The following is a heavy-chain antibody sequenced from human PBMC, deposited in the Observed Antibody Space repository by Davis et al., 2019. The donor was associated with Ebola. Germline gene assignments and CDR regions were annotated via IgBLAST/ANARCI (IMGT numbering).Heavy chain of an antibody. CDR1: GFDFSPYK. D-gene: IGHD6-13*01. Sequence: GESLKISCVGSGFDFSPYKLNWVRQAPGRGLEWVSTTSSGGSTTYYADSVKGRFTISRDNSKNTLYLQMNSLRVDDTAVYYCAKARSSWTPFNYWGQGTLVTVSS. V-gene: IGHV3-23*01. CDR2: TSSGGSTT. CDR3: AKARSSWTPFNY. J-gene: IGHJ4*02.